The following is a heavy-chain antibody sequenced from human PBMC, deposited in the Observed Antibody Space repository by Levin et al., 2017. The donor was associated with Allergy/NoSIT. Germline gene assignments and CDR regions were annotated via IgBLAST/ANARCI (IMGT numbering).Heavy chain of an antibody. CDR1: GFSFRSFG. D-gene: IGHD6-13*01. CDR3: AKDVVFGTSSWSLDF. CDR2: ISYDESDK. Sequence: GGSLRLSCAASGFSFRSFGMHWVRQAPGKGLEWVAVISYDESDKFYADSVKGRFTISRDNTKNTLYLQMNSLRSEDAAVYYCAKDVVFGTSSWSLDFWGQGALVTVSS. V-gene: IGHV3-30*18. J-gene: IGHJ4*02.